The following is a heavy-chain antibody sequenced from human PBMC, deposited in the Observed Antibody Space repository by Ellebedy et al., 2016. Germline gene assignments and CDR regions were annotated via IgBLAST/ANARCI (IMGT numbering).Heavy chain of an antibody. J-gene: IGHJ6*02. V-gene: IGHV3-30*18. Sequence: GESLKISXAASGFTFSSYGMHWVRQAPGKGLKWVAVVSYDGSNKYYADSVKGRFTISRDNSKKTLSLQMNSLRVEDTAVYYCAKDQGFGTDGHNGKYGMDVWGQGTTVTVSS. CDR2: VSYDGSNK. D-gene: IGHD3-10*01. CDR1: GFTFSSYG. CDR3: AKDQGFGTDGHNGKYGMDV.